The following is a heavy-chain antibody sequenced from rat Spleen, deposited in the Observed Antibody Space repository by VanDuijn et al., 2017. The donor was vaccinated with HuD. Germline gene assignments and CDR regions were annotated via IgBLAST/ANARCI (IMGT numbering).Heavy chain of an antibody. V-gene: IGHV2S8*01. CDR3: ARSNYYDGTYYYAY. CDR2: ISSGGST. Sequence: QVQLKESGPDLVQPSQTLSLTCTVSGFSLTSYGVSWVRQPPGKGLEWIAAISSGGSTYYNSVLKSRLSISRDTSKSQVFLKMNSLQTEDTAMYFCARSNYYDGTYYYAYWGQGVMVTVSS. D-gene: IGHD1-12*02. J-gene: IGHJ2*01. CDR1: GFSLTSYG.